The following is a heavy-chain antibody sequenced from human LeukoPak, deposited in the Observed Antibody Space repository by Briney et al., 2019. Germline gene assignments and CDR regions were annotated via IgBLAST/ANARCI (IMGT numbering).Heavy chain of an antibody. CDR2: IYYSGST. J-gene: IGHJ4*02. CDR1: GGSISSYY. CDR3: ARVPNSGWYYFDY. V-gene: IGHV4-59*01. Sequence: SETLSLTCTVSGGSISSYYWSWIRQPPGKGLEWIGYIYYSGSTSYNPSLKSRVTISVGTSKNQFSLKLSSVTAADTAVYYCARVPNSGWYYFDYWGQGTLVTVSS. D-gene: IGHD6-19*01.